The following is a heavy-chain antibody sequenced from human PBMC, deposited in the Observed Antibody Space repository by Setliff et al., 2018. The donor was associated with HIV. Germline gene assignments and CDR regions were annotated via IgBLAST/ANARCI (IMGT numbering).Heavy chain of an antibody. CDR1: GGTFSSYA. V-gene: IGHV1-69*10. D-gene: IGHD6-13*01. J-gene: IGHJ4*02. CDR2: IIPIIGIT. CDR3: GRTVGQQFFDY. Sequence: SVKVSCKASGGTFSSYAISWVRQAPGQGLEWMGGIIPIIGITNQAQKFQGRVTITADKSTNTAYMELSSLKSEDTAVYFCGRTVGQQFFDYWGQGTLVTVSS.